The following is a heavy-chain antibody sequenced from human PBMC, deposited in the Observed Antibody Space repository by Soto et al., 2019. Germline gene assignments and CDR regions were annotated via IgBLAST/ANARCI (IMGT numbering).Heavy chain of an antibody. CDR2: IRSKAYGGTT. D-gene: IGHD3-22*01. CDR1: GFTFGDYA. V-gene: IGHV3-49*03. CDR3: TRVYDSSGYYSHFDY. J-gene: IGHJ4*02. Sequence: GGSLRLSCTASGFTFGDYAMSWFRQAPGKGLEWVGFIRSKAYGGTTEYAASVKGRFTISRDDSKSIAYLQMNSLKTEDTAVYYCTRVYDSSGYYSHFDYGGQGTLVTVSS.